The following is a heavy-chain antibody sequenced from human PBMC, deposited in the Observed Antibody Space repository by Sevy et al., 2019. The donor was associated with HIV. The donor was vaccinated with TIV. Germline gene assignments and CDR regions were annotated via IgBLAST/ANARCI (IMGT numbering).Heavy chain of an antibody. J-gene: IGHJ5*02. CDR1: GYTFTGHY. Sequence: ASVKVSCKASGYTFTGHYIHWVRQAPGQGLEWMGWINPNTGDTNYTQKFQGRVIMTRDTSISTASVEVTRLGSDDTAVYYCARGGSLFWEWFLRFDPWGQGTLVTVSS. CDR2: INPNTGDT. CDR3: ARGGSLFWEWFLRFDP. V-gene: IGHV1-2*02. D-gene: IGHD3-3*01.